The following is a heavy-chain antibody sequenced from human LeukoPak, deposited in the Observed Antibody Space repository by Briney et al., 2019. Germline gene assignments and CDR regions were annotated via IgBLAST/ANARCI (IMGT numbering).Heavy chain of an antibody. Sequence: SETLSLTCTVSGGSISSGSYYWSWIRQPAGKGLEWIGRIYTSGSTNYNPSLKSRVTISVDTSKNQFSLKLSSVTAADTAVYYCAREYYYGSGMDYWGQEPWSPSPQ. V-gene: IGHV4-61*02. CDR2: IYTSGST. CDR1: GGSISSGSYY. J-gene: IGHJ4*01. CDR3: AREYYYGSGMDY. D-gene: IGHD3-10*01.